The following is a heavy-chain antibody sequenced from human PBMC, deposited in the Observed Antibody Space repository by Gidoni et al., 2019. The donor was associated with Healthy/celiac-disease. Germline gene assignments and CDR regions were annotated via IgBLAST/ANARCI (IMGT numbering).Heavy chain of an antibody. J-gene: IGHJ3*02. CDR1: GFSLSTSGMR. CDR3: ARIVTTWAFDI. Sequence: QVTLKESRPALVKPTQTITLPCTFSGFSLSTSGMRVSWIRQPPGKALEWLARIDWDDDKFYSTSLKTRLTISKDTSKNQVVLTITYMAPVATATYVCARIVTTWAFDIWGQVTMVTVSS. V-gene: IGHV2-70*04. D-gene: IGHD2-2*01. CDR2: IDWDDDK.